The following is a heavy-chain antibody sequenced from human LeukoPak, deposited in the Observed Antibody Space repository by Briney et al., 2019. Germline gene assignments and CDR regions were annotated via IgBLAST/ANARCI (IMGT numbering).Heavy chain of an antibody. D-gene: IGHD3-10*01. V-gene: IGHV3-30*02. CDR2: IRYDGNDK. Sequence: GGSLRLSCAASGFTFSSYSMNWVRQAPGKGLEWVAFIRYDGNDKFYAESVKGRFTISRDTSRNTLHLQMNSLRLEDTAVYYCAKDLMRDRWFGESWGQGTLVTVSS. J-gene: IGHJ5*02. CDR3: AKDLMRDRWFGES. CDR1: GFTFSSYS.